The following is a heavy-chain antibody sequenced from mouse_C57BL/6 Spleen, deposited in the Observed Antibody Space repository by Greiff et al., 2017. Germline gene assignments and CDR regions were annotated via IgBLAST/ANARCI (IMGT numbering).Heavy chain of an antibody. CDR1: GYTFTSYW. CDR3: ARRGYYGSFRYWEFDV. CDR2: INPSNGGT. Sequence: VQLQQPGTELVKPGASVKLSCKASGYTFTSYWMHWVKQRPGQGLEWIGNINPSNGGTNYNEKFKSKATLTVDKSSSTAYMQLSSLTSEDSAVYYCARRGYYGSFRYWEFDVWGTGTTVTVSS. J-gene: IGHJ1*03. D-gene: IGHD1-1*01. V-gene: IGHV1-53*01.